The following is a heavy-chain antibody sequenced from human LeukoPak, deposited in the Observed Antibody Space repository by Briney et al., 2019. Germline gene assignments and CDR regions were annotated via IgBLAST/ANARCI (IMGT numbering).Heavy chain of an antibody. CDR1: GGSISSSY. V-gene: IGHV4-59*08. Sequence: SETLSLTCTVSGGSISSSYWSWIRQPPGKGLEWIGYIYYSGSTNYNPSLKSRVTISVDTSKSQFSLKLSSVTAADTGVYYCARNTKTSTNVDYWGQGTLVTVSS. CDR2: IYYSGST. D-gene: IGHD2-8*01. J-gene: IGHJ4*02. CDR3: ARNTKTSTNVDY.